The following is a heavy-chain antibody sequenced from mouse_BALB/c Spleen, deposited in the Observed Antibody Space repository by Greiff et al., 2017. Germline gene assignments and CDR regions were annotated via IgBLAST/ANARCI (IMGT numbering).Heavy chain of an antibody. D-gene: IGHD1-2*01. Sequence: QVQLKQSGAELARPGASVKMSCKASGYTFTSYTMHWVKQRPGQGLEWIGYINPSSGYTNYNQKFKDKATLTADKSSSTAYMQLSSLTSEDSAVYYCAREGYYGYDYAMDYWGQGTSVTVSS. CDR1: GYTFTSYT. J-gene: IGHJ4*01. CDR2: INPSSGYT. CDR3: AREGYYGYDYAMDY. V-gene: IGHV1-4*01.